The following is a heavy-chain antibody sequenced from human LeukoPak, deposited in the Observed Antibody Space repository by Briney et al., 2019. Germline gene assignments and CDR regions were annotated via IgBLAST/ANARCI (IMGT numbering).Heavy chain of an antibody. J-gene: IGHJ4*02. CDR1: GFALRNYG. CDR3: ARILGYSDY. CDR2: ISSCGSTI. Sequence: GMSLRLSCAASGFALRNYGMNWVVQAPGKGLEGVSYISSCGSTIYYADSVKGRFNISRDNAKNSLYLQMNSLRAADTAVYYCARILGYSDYWGQGTLVTVSS. D-gene: IGHD2-21*01. V-gene: IGHV3-48*03.